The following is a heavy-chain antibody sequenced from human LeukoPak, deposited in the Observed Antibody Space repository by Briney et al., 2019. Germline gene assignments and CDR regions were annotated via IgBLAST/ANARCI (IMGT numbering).Heavy chain of an antibody. CDR1: GFTFDDYA. J-gene: IGHJ4*02. CDR2: ISWNSGSI. CDR3: AKDTTPLASYFDY. V-gene: IGHV3-9*03. Sequence: GGSLRLSCAASGFTFDDYAMHWVRHAPGKGLEWVSGISWNSGSIVYADSVKGRFTISRDNAKNSLYLQMNSLRAEDMALYYCAKDTTPLASYFDYWGQGTLVTVSS. D-gene: IGHD5-12*01.